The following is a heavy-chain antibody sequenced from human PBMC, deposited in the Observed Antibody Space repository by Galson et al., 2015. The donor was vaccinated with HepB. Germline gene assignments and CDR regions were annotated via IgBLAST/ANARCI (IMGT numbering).Heavy chain of an antibody. D-gene: IGHD1-14*01. J-gene: IGHJ4*02. CDR1: GFTFTGYY. V-gene: IGHV1-2*02. CDR2: INPNSGGT. CDR3: ARVGEVGFSRLQEVCY. Sequence: SVKVSCKASGFTFTGYYMHWVRQAPGQGLEWMGWINPNSGGTNYAQKFQGRTTMTRDTSISTVYMELNRLRSDDTAVYYCARVGEVGFSRLQEVCYWGQGTLVTVSP.